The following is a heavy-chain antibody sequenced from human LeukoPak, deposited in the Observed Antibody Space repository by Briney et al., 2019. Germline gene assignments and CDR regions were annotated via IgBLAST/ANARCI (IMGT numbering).Heavy chain of an antibody. CDR3: ARPSKNPNDYSNYYFDY. CDR1: GYTFTSYY. D-gene: IGHD4-11*01. CDR2: INPSGGST. J-gene: IGHJ4*02. Sequence: GASVKVSCKASGYTFTSYYMHWVRQAPGQGLEWMGIINPSGGSTSYAQKFQGRVTMTRDTSTSTVYMELSSLRSEDTAVYYCARPSKNPNDYSNYYFDYWGQGTLVTASS. V-gene: IGHV1-46*01.